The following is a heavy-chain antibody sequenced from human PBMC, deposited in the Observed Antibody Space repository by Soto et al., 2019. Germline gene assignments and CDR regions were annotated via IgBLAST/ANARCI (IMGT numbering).Heavy chain of an antibody. V-gene: IGHV4-59*01. J-gene: IGHJ6*02. CDR1: GGSSSSYY. CDR2: IYYGWST. D-gene: IGHD3-9*01. Sequence: SETLSLTCTVSGGSSSSYYCSWILQPPGKGLEWIGYIYYGWSTNYNPSLKSRVTISVDTSKNQFSLKLSSVTAADTAVYYCARGGTYYDILTGTIYYYYGMDVWGQGTTVTVSS. CDR3: ARGGTYYDILTGTIYYYYGMDV.